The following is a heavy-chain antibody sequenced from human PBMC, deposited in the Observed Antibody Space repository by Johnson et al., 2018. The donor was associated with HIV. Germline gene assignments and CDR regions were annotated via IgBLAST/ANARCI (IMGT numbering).Heavy chain of an antibody. CDR1: GFTVSSNY. CDR2: IYSGGST. V-gene: IGHV3-53*01. J-gene: IGHJ3*02. CDR3: ARDRRGCAGDVCSNAFDI. Sequence: VQLVESGGGLIQPGGSLRLSCAASGFTVSSNYMSWVRQAPGKGLEWVSVIYSGGSTYYEDSVKGRFTISRDNSNNTLHLQMNSLRPEDTALYYCARDRRGCAGDVCSNAFDIWGQGTMVTVSS. D-gene: IGHD2-8*02.